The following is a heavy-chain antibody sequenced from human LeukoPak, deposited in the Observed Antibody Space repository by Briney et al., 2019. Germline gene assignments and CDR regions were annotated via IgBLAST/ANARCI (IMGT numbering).Heavy chain of an antibody. CDR2: ISSSSSYI. D-gene: IGHD3-3*01. CDR1: GFTFSSYA. Sequence: PGGSLRLSCAASGFTFSSYAMSWVRQAPGKGLEWVSSISSSSSYIYYADSVKGRFTISRDNAKNSLYLQMNSLRAEDTAVYYCARESAYYDFWSGHSNYYMDVWGKGTTVTVSS. V-gene: IGHV3-21*01. J-gene: IGHJ6*03. CDR3: ARESAYYDFWSGHSNYYMDV.